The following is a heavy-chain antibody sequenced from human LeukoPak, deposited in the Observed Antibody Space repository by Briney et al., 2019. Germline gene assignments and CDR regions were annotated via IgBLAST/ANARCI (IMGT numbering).Heavy chain of an antibody. V-gene: IGHV3-23*01. CDR1: GFTFSSYP. CDR3: AADSRTTADSY. D-gene: IGHD1-1*01. J-gene: IGHJ4*02. CDR2: IGTSTTIT. Sequence: GGSLRLSCVASGFTFSSYPMSWVRQAPGKGLEWVSIIGTSTTITFYIDSVKGRFTISRDNAKNTVYLQMDSLRAEDTAVYYCAADSRTTADSYWGQGTLVTVSS.